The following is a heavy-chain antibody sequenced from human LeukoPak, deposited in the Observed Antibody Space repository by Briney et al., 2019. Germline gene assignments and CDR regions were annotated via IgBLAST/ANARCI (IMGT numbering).Heavy chain of an antibody. CDR2: INPNSGGT. CDR3: ARGYDSSGYFYFQH. J-gene: IGHJ1*01. D-gene: IGHD3-22*01. Sequence: ASVKVSCKASGYTFTGYYIFWVRQAPGQGLEWMGWINPNSGGTNYAQKFQGRVTMTRDTSISTAYMELSRLRSEDTAVYYCARGYDSSGYFYFQHWGQGNLVTVSS. CDR1: GYTFTGYY. V-gene: IGHV1-2*02.